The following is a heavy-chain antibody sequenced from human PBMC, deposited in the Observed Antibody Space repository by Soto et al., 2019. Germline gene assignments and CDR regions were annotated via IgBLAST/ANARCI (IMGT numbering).Heavy chain of an antibody. CDR1: GFTFRRYA. Sequence: PGLPLRRSGAASGFTFRRYAMSWVHQAPGKGLQWVSVISGSGDSTYYADSVKGRFTISRDNFKNTLYLQMNSLRAEDTAVYYCALYAFWTRSGGYYSGMDVWGEGTPVTVSS. J-gene: IGHJ6*04. V-gene: IGHV3-23*01. CDR2: ISGSGDST. CDR3: ALYAFWTRSGGYYSGMDV. D-gene: IGHD3-3*01.